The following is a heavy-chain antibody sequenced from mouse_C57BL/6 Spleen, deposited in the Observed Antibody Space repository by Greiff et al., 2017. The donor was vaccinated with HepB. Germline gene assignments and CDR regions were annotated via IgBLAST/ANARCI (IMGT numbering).Heavy chain of an antibody. Sequence: VQLQQPGTELVKPGASVKLSCKASGYTFTSYWMHWVKQRPGQGLEWIGNINPSNGGTNYNEKFKSKATLTVDKSSSTAYMQLSSLTSEDSAVYYCARGGMVTTPHWYFDVWGTGTTVTVSS. D-gene: IGHD2-1*01. J-gene: IGHJ1*03. V-gene: IGHV1-53*01. CDR1: GYTFTSYW. CDR3: ARGGMVTTPHWYFDV. CDR2: INPSNGGT.